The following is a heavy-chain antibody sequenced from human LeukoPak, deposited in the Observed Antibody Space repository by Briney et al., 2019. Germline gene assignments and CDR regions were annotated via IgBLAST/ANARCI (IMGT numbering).Heavy chain of an antibody. J-gene: IGHJ4*02. Sequence: KPSETLSLTCTVSGYSINSGYYWGWIRQPPGKGLEWIGSIYHSGSTYYNPSLKSRVTISVDTSKNQFSLKLSSVTAADTAVYYCARVGGLWLGQPHDYWGQGTLVTVSS. CDR3: ARVGGLWLGQPHDY. D-gene: IGHD6-19*01. CDR1: GYSINSGYY. CDR2: IYHSGST. V-gene: IGHV4-38-2*02.